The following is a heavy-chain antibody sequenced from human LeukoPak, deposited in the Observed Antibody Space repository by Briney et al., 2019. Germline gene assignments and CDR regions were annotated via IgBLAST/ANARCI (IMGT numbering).Heavy chain of an antibody. D-gene: IGHD3-22*01. CDR3: AGQGVIVVVKDWSDP. CDR1: GGSISSYY. V-gene: IGHV4-59*08. J-gene: IGHJ5*02. Sequence: SETLSLTCTVSGGSISSYYWSWIRQPPGKGLEWIGYINYSGSTNYNPSLKSRVTISVDTSKNQFSLKLSSVTAADTAVYYCAGQGVIVVVKDWSDPWGQGTLVTVSS. CDR2: INYSGST.